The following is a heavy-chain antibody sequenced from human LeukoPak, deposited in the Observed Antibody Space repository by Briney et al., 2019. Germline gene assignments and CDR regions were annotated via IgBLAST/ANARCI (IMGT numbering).Heavy chain of an antibody. CDR2: IFSNGDT. J-gene: IGHJ4*02. CDR3: ASVGVAGSAFDY. D-gene: IGHD6-19*01. Sequence: GGSLRLSCTASEFTVSRNYMLWVRQAPGKGLEWVSLIFSNGDTHYADSVKGRFTISRDNAKNTLYLQMNSLRAEDTAVYYCASVGVAGSAFDYWGQGSLVTVSS. V-gene: IGHV3-53*01. CDR1: EFTVSRNY.